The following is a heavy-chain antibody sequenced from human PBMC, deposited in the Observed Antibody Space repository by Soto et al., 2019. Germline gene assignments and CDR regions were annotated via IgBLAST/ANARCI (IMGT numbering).Heavy chain of an antibody. Sequence: EVKLVESGGGLVQPGGSLRLSCAASGFSLIPYWMSWVRQAPGKGLEWVASIKQDGSERNYVNSVKGRFTISRDNAKNSVYLEMNSLRPEDTAVYYCARGGVHYYDNSFDYWGQVTLVNVSS. D-gene: IGHD3-22*01. CDR1: GFSLIPYW. V-gene: IGHV3-7*03. CDR2: IKQDGSER. J-gene: IGHJ4*02. CDR3: ARGGVHYYDNSFDY.